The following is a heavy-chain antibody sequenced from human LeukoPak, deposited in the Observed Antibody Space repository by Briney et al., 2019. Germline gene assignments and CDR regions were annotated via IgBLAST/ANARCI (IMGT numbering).Heavy chain of an antibody. Sequence: SETLSLTCTVSGGSISTSSYYWGWIRQPPGTGLEWIGNIHNSESTYYNPSLKSRVTMSVDTSKNQFSLKLSSVTAADTAVYYCARDRIAVAGRGYNWFDPWGQGTLVTVSS. J-gene: IGHJ5*02. D-gene: IGHD6-19*01. CDR3: ARDRIAVAGRGYNWFDP. V-gene: IGHV4-39*02. CDR2: IHNSEST. CDR1: GGSISTSSYY.